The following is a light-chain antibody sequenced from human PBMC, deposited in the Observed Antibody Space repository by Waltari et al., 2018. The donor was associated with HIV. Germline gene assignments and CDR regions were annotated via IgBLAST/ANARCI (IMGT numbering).Light chain of an antibody. Sequence: DIHMTQSPSTLSASVGDRVTVTCRASQSISAWLAWYQQKPGTAPKLLISQASNLESGVPSRFSGSGSGTEFTLTISGLQPDDFATYYCHQYDSYPWTFGQGTKVDI. V-gene: IGKV1-5*03. CDR1: QSISAW. CDR2: QAS. J-gene: IGKJ1*01. CDR3: HQYDSYPWT.